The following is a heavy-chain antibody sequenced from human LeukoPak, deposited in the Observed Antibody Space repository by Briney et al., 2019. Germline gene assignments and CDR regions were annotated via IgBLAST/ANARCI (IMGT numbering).Heavy chain of an antibody. D-gene: IGHD3-16*01. V-gene: IGHV3-74*01. CDR3: ARVRDYDYVWGRREDAFDI. CDR1: GFTFSNAW. CDR2: INSVGSST. J-gene: IGHJ3*02. Sequence: GGSLRLSCAASGFTFSNAWMSWVRQAPGKGLVWVSRINSVGSSTNYADSVKGRFTISRDNAKNMLYLQMNSLRAEDTAVYYCARVRDYDYVWGRREDAFDIWGQGTMVTVSS.